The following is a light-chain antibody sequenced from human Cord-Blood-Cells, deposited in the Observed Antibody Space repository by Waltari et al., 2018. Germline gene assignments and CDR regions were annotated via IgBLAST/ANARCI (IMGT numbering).Light chain of an antibody. CDR1: QGISSY. Sequence: AIRMTQSPSSLSASTGDRVTITCRASQGISSYLAWYQQKPGKAPKLLIYAASTLQSGVPSRFSGSGSGTDFTLTISCLQSEDFATYYFQQYYSYARTFDQGTKVEIK. J-gene: IGKJ1*01. CDR2: AAS. V-gene: IGKV1-8*01. CDR3: QQYYSYART.